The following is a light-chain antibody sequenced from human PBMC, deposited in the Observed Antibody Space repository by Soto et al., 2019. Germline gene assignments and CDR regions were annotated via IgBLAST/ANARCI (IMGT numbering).Light chain of an antibody. Sequence: EIVLTQSPDTLSLSQGERATLSCRASQSVGNNFLAWYQQKPGQAPTLLIYDASSRASGFPDRFSGSGSETDFTLTVSRLELEDFAVYFCPQSNIWPQTFGQGTKVDIK. CDR2: DAS. CDR3: PQSNIWPQT. CDR1: QSVGNNF. J-gene: IGKJ1*01. V-gene: IGKV3-20*01.